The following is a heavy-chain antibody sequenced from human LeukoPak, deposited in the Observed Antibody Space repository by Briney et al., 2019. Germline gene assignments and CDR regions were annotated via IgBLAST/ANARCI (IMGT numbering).Heavy chain of an antibody. CDR2: IIPILGIA. Sequence: SVKVSCKASGGTFSSYAISWVRQAPGQGLEWMGRIIPILGIANYAQKFQGRVTITADKSTSTAYMELSSLRSEDTAVYYCARVDANWGVVDYWGQGTLVTVSS. CDR1: GGTFSSYA. J-gene: IGHJ4*02. D-gene: IGHD7-27*01. V-gene: IGHV1-69*04. CDR3: ARVDANWGVVDY.